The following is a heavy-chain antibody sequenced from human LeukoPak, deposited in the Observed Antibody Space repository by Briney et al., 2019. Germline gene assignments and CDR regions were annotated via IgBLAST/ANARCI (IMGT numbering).Heavy chain of an antibody. V-gene: IGHV5-51*01. CDR1: GYSFTSYW. J-gene: IGHJ4*02. CDR2: IYPGDSDT. D-gene: IGHD4-17*01. Sequence: GESLKISCKGSGYSFTSYWIGWVRQMPGKGLEWMGIIYPGDSDTRYSPSFQGQVTISADKSISTAYLQWSSLKASDTAMYYCARAPTQYYGDYLNFDYWGQGTLVTVSS. CDR3: ARAPTQYYGDYLNFDY.